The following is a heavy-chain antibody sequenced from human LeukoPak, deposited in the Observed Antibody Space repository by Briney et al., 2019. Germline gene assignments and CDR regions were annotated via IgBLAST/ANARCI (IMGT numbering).Heavy chain of an antibody. V-gene: IGHV3-30-3*01. CDR1: GFTFSSYV. CDR2: ISYDGSNK. Sequence: GGSLRLSCAASGFTFSSYVMHWVRQAPGKGLEWVAVISYDGSNKYYADSVKGRFTISRDNSKNTLYLQVNSLRSEDTAVYYCARVIVVPAELRGVYYYYYYGMDVWGQGTTVTVSS. CDR3: ARVIVVPAELRGVYYYYYYGMDV. D-gene: IGHD2-2*01. J-gene: IGHJ6*02.